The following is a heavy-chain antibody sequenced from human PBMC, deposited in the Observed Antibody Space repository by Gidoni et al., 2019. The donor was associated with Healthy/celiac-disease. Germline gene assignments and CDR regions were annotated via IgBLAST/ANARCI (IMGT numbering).Heavy chain of an antibody. V-gene: IGHV1-3*01. J-gene: IGHJ4*02. CDR1: GYIFTSYA. Sequence: QVQLVQSGAEVKKPGASVKVSCKASGYIFTSYAMHWVRQAPGQRLEWMGWINAGNGNTKYSQKFQGRVTITSDTSANTAYMELSSLRSDDTAVYYCARSVGPFDSWGQGPLVTVSS. CDR2: INAGNGNT. CDR3: ARSVGPFDS.